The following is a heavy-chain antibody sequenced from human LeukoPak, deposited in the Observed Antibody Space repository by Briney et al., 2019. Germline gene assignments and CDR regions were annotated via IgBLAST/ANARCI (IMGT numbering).Heavy chain of an antibody. Sequence: TSSETLSLTCTVSGGSISSYYWSWIRQPPGKGLEWLGYIYYSGSTNYNPSLKSRVTISVDTSKNQFSLKLSSVTAADTAVYYCARAPVYYDILAGYYNWFDPWGQGTLVTVSS. V-gene: IGHV4-59*01. D-gene: IGHD3-9*01. J-gene: IGHJ5*02. CDR3: ARAPVYYDILAGYYNWFDP. CDR2: IYYSGST. CDR1: GGSISSYY.